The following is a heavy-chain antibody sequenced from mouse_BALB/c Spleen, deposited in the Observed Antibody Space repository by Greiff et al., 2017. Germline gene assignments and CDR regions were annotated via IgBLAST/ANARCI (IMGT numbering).Heavy chain of an antibody. V-gene: IGHV1S22*01. J-gene: IGHJ4*01. CDR3: TRSRSGYAMDY. Sequence: LQQPGSELVRPGASVKLSCKASGYTFTSYWMHWVKQRHGQGLEWIGNIYPGSGSTNYDEKFKSKGTLTVDTSSSTAYMHLSSLTSEDSAVYYCTRSRSGYAMDYWGQGTSVTVSS. D-gene: IGHD1-3*01. CDR1: GYTFTSYW. CDR2: IYPGSGST.